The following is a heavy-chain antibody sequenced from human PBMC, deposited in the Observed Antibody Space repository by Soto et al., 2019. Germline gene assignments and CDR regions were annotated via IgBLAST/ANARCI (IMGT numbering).Heavy chain of an antibody. D-gene: IGHD2-15*01. V-gene: IGHV1-46*01. Sequence: QVQLVQSGAEVKKPGASVKVSCKASGFSFTNYYVHWVRQAPGQGLEWMGIINPSGGTTNYAQKFQARVTMTRDTSTSTVYMELSSLTSEDTAVYYCARYVVAYCSSGPCPTPYYYMDVWGTGTTVTVSS. CDR1: GFSFTNYY. CDR3: ARYVVAYCSSGPCPTPYYYMDV. CDR2: INPSGGTT. J-gene: IGHJ6*03.